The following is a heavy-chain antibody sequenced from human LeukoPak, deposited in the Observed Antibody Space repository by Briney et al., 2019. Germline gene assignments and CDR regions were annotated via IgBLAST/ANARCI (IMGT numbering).Heavy chain of an antibody. D-gene: IGHD2-21*02. Sequence: PGGSLRLSCVASGFAFRNYWMYWVRQGPGKGLVWLSRINPDGSTTTYADSVKGRSTISRDNAKNTLYLQMSSLRAEDTAVYYCARGHIVVLTAPDYWGQGTLVTVSS. CDR1: GFAFRNYW. CDR3: ARGHIVVLTAPDY. J-gene: IGHJ4*02. V-gene: IGHV3-74*01. CDR2: INPDGSTT.